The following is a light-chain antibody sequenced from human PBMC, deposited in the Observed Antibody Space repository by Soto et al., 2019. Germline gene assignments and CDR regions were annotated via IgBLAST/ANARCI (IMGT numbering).Light chain of an antibody. J-gene: IGKJ1*01. CDR1: QGISSY. CDR3: QQLYSYPRT. V-gene: IGKV1-9*01. CDR2: AAS. Sequence: DIQLTQSPSFLSASVGDRVTITCRASQGISSYLAWYQQKPGKAPNLLIYAASTLQSGVPSRFSGSGSGTEFTLTISSLQPEDFTTYYCQQLYSYPRTFGQGTKVEIK.